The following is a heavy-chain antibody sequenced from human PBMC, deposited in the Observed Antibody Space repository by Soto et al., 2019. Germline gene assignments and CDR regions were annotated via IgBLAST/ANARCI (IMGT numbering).Heavy chain of an antibody. CDR1: GYTFTSNG. J-gene: IGHJ3*02. CDR3: ARDRAHGFDI. CDR2: ISADKGNT. Sequence: ASVKVSCKASGYTFTSNGISWVRQAPGQGLEWKGRISADKGNTNYAQKLQGRVTLTRDTSTSTFYMELRSLSSEDTAVYFCARDRAHGFDIWGQGTMVTVSS. V-gene: IGHV1-18*01.